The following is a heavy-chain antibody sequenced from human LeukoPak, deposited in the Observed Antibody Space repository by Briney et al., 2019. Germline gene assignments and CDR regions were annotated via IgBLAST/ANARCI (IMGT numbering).Heavy chain of an antibody. CDR3: ARDPGGAVAGLPDY. D-gene: IGHD6-19*01. CDR2: IYHSGST. CDR1: GGSISSGGYY. V-gene: IGHV4-30-2*01. J-gene: IGHJ4*02. Sequence: PSQTLSLTCTVSGGSISSGGYYWSWIRQPPGKGLEWIGYIYHSGSTYYNPSLKSRVTISVDRSKNQFSLKLSSVTAADTAVYYCARDPGGAVAGLPDYWGQGTLVTVSS.